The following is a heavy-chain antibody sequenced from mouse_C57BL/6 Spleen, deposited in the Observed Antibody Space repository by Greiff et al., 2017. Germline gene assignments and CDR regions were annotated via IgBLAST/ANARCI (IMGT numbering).Heavy chain of an antibody. Sequence: QVQLQQSGAELVKPGASVKLSCKASGYTFTSYWMHWVKQRPGQGLEWIGMIHPNSGSTNYNEKFKSKATLTVDKSSSTAYMQLSSLTSEDSAVYYCARSIGSSVYYCDYWGQGTTLTVSS. D-gene: IGHD1-1*01. CDR2: IHPNSGST. J-gene: IGHJ2*01. CDR3: ARSIGSSVYYCDY. V-gene: IGHV1-64*01. CDR1: GYTFTSYW.